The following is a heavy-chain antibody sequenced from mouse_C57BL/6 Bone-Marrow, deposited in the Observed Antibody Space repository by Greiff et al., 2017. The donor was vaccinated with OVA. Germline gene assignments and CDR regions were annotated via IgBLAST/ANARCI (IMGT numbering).Heavy chain of an antibody. CDR2: INPYNGGT. J-gene: IGHJ1*03. V-gene: IGHV1-19*01. CDR3: ARIDWYFDV. CDR1: GYTFTDYY. Sequence: EVKLQQSGPVLVKPGASVKMSCKASGYTFTDYYMNWVKQSHGKSLEWIGVINPYNGGTSYNQKFKGKATLTVDKSSSTAYMELNSLTSEDSAVYYCARIDWYFDVWGTGTTVTVSS.